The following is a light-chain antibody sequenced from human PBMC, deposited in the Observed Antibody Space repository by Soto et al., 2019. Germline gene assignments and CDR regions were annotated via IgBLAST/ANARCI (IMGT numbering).Light chain of an antibody. CDR2: DVS. CDR3: QQRSDWPLT. CDR1: RSVTSY. J-gene: IGKJ5*01. V-gene: IGKV3-11*01. Sequence: EIVMTQSPATLSVSPGERCTRSCRASRSVTSYLAWYQQKPGQAPRLLIYDVSNRASGIPARFSGSGSETDFTLTISSLEPEDFAVYYCQQRSDWPLTFGQGTRLEIK.